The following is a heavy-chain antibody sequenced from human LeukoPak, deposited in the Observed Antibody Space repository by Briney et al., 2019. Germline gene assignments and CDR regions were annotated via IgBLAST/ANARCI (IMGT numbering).Heavy chain of an antibody. Sequence: SETLSLTCTVSGGSISSYYWSWIRQPAGKGLQWIGYIYSDGTTKYNPSFKSRVTISIDMSQNQFSLTLNSVTAADTAVYYCAKGRNWFDPWGQGTLVTVSS. CDR3: AKGRNWFDP. V-gene: IGHV4-4*09. CDR2: IYSDGTT. CDR1: GGSISSYY. J-gene: IGHJ5*02.